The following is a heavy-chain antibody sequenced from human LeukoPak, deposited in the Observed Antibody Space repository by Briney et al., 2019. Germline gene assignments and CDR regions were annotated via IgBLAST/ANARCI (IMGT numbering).Heavy chain of an antibody. Sequence: GESLKISCKGSGYSFTSYWIGWVRQMPGKGLEWMGIIYPGDSDTRYSPSFQGQVTISADKSISTAYLQRSSLKASDTAMYYCASGPTVTTDAFDIWGQGTMVTVSS. CDR2: IYPGDSDT. CDR1: GYSFTSYW. D-gene: IGHD4-17*01. CDR3: ASGPTVTTDAFDI. V-gene: IGHV5-51*01. J-gene: IGHJ3*02.